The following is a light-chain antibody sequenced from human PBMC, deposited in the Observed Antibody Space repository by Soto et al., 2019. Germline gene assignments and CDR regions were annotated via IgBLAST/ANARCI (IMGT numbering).Light chain of an antibody. V-gene: IGKV1-39*01. CDR2: DTS. CDR1: QTINIY. Sequence: DIQMTQSPSSLSASVGDTVTITCRASQTINIYLSWYQQKVGTAPKVLIYDTSALPSGVPSRFSGSGSGTDFTLTITGLQADDFATYYCQQSYSSPLTFGPGTKVDLK. J-gene: IGKJ3*01. CDR3: QQSYSSPLT.